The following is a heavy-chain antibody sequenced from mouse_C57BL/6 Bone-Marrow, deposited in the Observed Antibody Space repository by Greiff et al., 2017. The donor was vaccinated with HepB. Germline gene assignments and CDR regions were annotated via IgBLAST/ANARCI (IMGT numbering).Heavy chain of an antibody. CDR3: ARSGWLLRGYFDV. CDR1: GYTFTSYW. V-gene: IGHV1-52*01. D-gene: IGHD2-3*01. J-gene: IGHJ1*03. Sequence: VKLQQPGAELVRPGSSVKLSCKASGYTFTSYWMHWVKQRPIQGLEWIGNIDPSDSETHYNQKFKDKATLTVDKSSSTAYMQLSSLTSEDSAVYYCARSGWLLRGYFDVWGTGTTVTVSS. CDR2: IDPSDSET.